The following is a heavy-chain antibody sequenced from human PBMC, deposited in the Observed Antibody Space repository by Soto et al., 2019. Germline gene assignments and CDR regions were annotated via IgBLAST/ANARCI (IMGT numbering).Heavy chain of an antibody. CDR1: GFTFSSYA. CDR3: AKASDIVVVPAFDY. Sequence: GSLRLSCAASGFTFSSYAINFFRHSAVKWLEWVSAISGSGGSTYYADSVKGRFTISRDNSKNTLYLQMNSLRAEDTAVYYCAKASDIVVVPAFDYWGQGTLVTVSS. CDR2: ISGSGGST. V-gene: IGHV3-23*01. J-gene: IGHJ4*02. D-gene: IGHD2-2*01.